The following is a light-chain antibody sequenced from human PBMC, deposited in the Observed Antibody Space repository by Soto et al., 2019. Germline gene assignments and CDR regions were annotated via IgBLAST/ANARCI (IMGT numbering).Light chain of an antibody. Sequence: EIVLTQSPGTLSLSPGKRATLSCRASQSVSSSYLAWYQQKPGQAPRLLTYGASGRATGIPDRFSGSGSGTDFTLTISRLEPEDFAVYYCQQYGSSPPVTFGQGTRLEIK. J-gene: IGKJ5*01. CDR2: GAS. V-gene: IGKV3-20*01. CDR1: QSVSSSY. CDR3: QQYGSSPPVT.